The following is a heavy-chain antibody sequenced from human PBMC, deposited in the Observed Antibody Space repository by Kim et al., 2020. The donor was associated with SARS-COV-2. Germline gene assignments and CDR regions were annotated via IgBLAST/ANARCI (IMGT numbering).Heavy chain of an antibody. CDR1: GYSISSGYY. Sequence: SETLSLTCTVSGYSISSGYYWGWIRQPPGKGLEWIGSIYHSGSTYYNPSLKSRVTISVDTSKNQFSLKLSSVTAADTAVYYCAGVKDSSGYYYAEYFQH. D-gene: IGHD3-22*01. CDR3: AGVKDSSGYYYAEYFQH. J-gene: IGHJ1*01. CDR2: IYHSGST. V-gene: IGHV4-38-2*02.